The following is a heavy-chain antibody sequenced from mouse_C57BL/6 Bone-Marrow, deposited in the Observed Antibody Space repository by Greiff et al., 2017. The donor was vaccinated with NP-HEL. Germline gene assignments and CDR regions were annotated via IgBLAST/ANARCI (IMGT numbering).Heavy chain of an antibody. CDR2: INYDGSST. D-gene: IGHD1-1*01. V-gene: IGHV5-16*01. CDR3: ARAHYYGSSYAMDY. CDR1: GFTFSDYY. J-gene: IGHJ4*01. Sequence: DVMLVESEGGLVQPGSSMKLSCTASGFTFSDYYMAWVRQVPEKGLEWVANINYDGSSTYYLDSLKSRFIISRDNAKNILYLQMSSLKSEDTATYYCARAHYYGSSYAMDYWGQGTSVTVSS.